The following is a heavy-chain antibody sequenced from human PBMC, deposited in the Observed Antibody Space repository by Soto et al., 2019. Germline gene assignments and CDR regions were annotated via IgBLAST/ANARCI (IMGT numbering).Heavy chain of an antibody. V-gene: IGHV4-31*03. CDR3: ARKDSGYADYMDV. J-gene: IGHJ6*03. CDR1: GGSISSGGYY. CDR2: IYYRGST. Sequence: QVQLQESGPGLVKPSQTLSLTCTVSGGSISSGGYYWSWIRQHPGKGLEWIGYIYYRGSTYYNPSLKSRVTMSVDTSENQFSLRLSSVTAADTAVYYCARKDSGYADYMDVWGKGTTVTVSS. D-gene: IGHD5-12*01.